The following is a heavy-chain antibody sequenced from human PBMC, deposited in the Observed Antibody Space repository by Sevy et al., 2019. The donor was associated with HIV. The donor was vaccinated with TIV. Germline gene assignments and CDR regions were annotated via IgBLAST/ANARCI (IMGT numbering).Heavy chain of an antibody. CDR2: ISYDGSNK. V-gene: IGHV3-30-3*01. CDR1: GFTFSSYA. D-gene: IGHD1-26*01. Sequence: GGSLRLSCAASGFTFSSYAMHWVRQAPGKGLEWVAVISYDGSNKYYADSVKGRFTISRDNSKNTLYLQMNSLRAEDTAVYYCAREGPYSGSYPAYYYYGMDVWGQGTTVTVSS. CDR3: AREGPYSGSYPAYYYYGMDV. J-gene: IGHJ6*02.